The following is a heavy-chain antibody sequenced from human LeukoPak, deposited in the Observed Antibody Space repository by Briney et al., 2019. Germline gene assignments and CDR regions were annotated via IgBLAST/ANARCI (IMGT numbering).Heavy chain of an antibody. V-gene: IGHV1-2*02. Sequence: ASVKVSCKASGYTFTDYYINWIRQAPGQGLEWMGWINPNRGGTSYAQNLQGRVTMTRDTPITTAYMELSRLRSDDTAVYYCARRQIDCSTTSCYVDYWGQGTLVTVSS. CDR2: INPNRGGT. D-gene: IGHD2-2*01. J-gene: IGHJ4*02. CDR3: ARRQIDCSTTSCYVDY. CDR1: GYTFTDYY.